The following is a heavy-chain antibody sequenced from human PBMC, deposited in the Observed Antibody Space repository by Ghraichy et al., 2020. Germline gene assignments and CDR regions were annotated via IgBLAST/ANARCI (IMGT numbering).Heavy chain of an antibody. Sequence: GGSLRLSCVGSGFILSSYSMNWVRQVPGKGLEWVAYITSSSRFISYADSVKGRFTVSRDNAQNSLYLQMKSLRDEDTAVYYCARGSTVVRFYYYAGMDVWGQGTTVTVSS. J-gene: IGHJ6*02. CDR3: ARGSTVVRFYYYAGMDV. V-gene: IGHV3-48*02. D-gene: IGHD4-23*01. CDR1: GFILSSYS. CDR2: ITSSSRFI.